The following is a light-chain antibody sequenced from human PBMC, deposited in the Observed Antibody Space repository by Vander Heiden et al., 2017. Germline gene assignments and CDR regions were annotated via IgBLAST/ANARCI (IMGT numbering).Light chain of an antibody. J-gene: IGKJ1*01. V-gene: IGKV3-20*01. Sequence: LVLPHSPGPLSLSPGERATLSCRARQSVSSSYLAWYQQKPGQAPRLLIYGASSRATGIPDRFSGSGSGTDFTLTISRLEPEDFAVYYCQQDGSSPPTFGQGTKVEIK. CDR3: QQDGSSPPT. CDR1: QSVSSSY. CDR2: GAS.